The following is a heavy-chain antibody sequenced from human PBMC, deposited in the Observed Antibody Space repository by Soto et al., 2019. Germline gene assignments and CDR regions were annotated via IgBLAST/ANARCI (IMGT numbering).Heavy chain of an antibody. CDR3: TRGLASGDY. J-gene: IGHJ4*02. Sequence: QVQLVQPGAEVKKPGASVKFSCKASGYIFTNFYIHWVRQAPGQGLEWIGIINPNGGSTNYAQNFQGRVTMTRDTPTSTGYMDLSSLRSEDTAVYYCTRGLASGDYWGQGTLITVSS. CDR2: INPNGGST. CDR1: GYIFTNFY. V-gene: IGHV1-46*03. D-gene: IGHD6-6*01.